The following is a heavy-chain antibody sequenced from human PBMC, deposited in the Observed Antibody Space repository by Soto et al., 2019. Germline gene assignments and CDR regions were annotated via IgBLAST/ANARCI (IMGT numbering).Heavy chain of an antibody. CDR1: GGSVNSFH. J-gene: IGHJ4*02. D-gene: IGHD2-2*01. Sequence: QVQLQESGPGLVKPSETLSLTCTVSGGSVNSFHWAWIRQPPGKGLEWIGYVYYTGSTNYNPSLRRRVTMSVDTSKSQCSLNLTSVTAADTAVYYCARGACFSAMASFDYWGQGALVTVSS. CDR3: ARGACFSAMASFDY. V-gene: IGHV4-59*02. CDR2: VYYTGST.